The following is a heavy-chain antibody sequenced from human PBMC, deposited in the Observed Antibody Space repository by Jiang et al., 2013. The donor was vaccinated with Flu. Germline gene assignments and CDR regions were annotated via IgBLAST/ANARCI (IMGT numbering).Heavy chain of an antibody. J-gene: IGHJ2*01. Sequence: SGAEVKKPGSSVKVSCKASGGTFSSYAISWVRQAPGQGLEWMGGIIPIFGTANYAQKFQGRVTITADESTSTAYMELSSLRSEDTAVYYCASKVRYFDWLLDRWYFDLWGRGTLVTVSS. CDR3: ASKVRYFDWLLDRWYFDL. V-gene: IGHV1-69*01. CDR2: IIPIFGTA. CDR1: GGTFSSYA. D-gene: IGHD3-9*01.